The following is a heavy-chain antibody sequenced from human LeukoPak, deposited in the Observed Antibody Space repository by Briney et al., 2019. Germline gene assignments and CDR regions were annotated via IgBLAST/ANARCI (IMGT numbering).Heavy chain of an antibody. V-gene: IGHV4-59*01. Sequence: SETLSLTCSVSGGSISSYYWTWIRQPPGKGLEWIGYIYYSGSTIYNPSLKSRVTISVDTSKNQFSLTLSSVTAADTAVYYCARAGDTHYYYYMDVWGKGTTVTISS. CDR2: IYYSGST. J-gene: IGHJ6*03. CDR3: ARAGDTHYYYYMDV. CDR1: GGSISSYY. D-gene: IGHD2-21*01.